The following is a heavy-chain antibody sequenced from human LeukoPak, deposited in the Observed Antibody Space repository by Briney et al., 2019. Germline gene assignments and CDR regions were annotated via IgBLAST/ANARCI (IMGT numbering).Heavy chain of an antibody. V-gene: IGHV4-34*01. D-gene: IGHD3-16*01. J-gene: IGHJ5*02. CDR2: INHSGST. CDR1: GGSFSGYY. CDR3: ARGEPLRLGELDYFDR. Sequence: PSETLSLTCAVYGGSFSGYYWSWIRQPPGKGMEWIGEINHSGSTNYNASLKSRVTISLDTSKNQLSLKLTSVTAADTAVYYCARGEPLRLGELDYFDRWGQGTLVTVSS.